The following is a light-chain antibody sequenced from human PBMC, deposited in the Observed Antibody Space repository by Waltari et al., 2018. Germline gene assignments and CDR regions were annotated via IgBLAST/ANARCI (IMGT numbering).Light chain of an antibody. CDR3: SSYTTSSAPGV. CDR2: EVS. V-gene: IGLV2-14*01. CDR1: HSDVGAYDF. J-gene: IGLJ1*01. Sequence: QSALTQPASVSGSPGQSITISCSGTHSDVGAYDFVSWYHQHPGKAPHLIIYEVSKRPTGMSNRFSASKSGNTASLTSSGLQAEHEADYYCSSYTTSSAPGVFGTGTRVTVL.